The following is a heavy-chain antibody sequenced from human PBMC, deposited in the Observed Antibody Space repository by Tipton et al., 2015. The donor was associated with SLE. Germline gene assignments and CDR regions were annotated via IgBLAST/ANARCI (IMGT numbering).Heavy chain of an antibody. CDR2: IYYSGST. J-gene: IGHJ5*02. D-gene: IGHD3-22*01. V-gene: IGHV4-59*08. Sequence: TLSLTCTVSGGSISSYYWSWIRQPPGKGLEWIGYIYYSGSTNYNPSLKSRVPISVDTSKNQFSLKLSSVTAADTAVYYCARLDSRYYDSSGYYYNWFDPWGQGTLVTVSS. CDR3: ARLDSRYYDSSGYYYNWFDP. CDR1: GGSISSYY.